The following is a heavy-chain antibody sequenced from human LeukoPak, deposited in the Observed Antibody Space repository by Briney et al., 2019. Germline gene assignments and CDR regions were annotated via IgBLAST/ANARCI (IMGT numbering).Heavy chain of an antibody. CDR2: IYDSGST. CDR3: ARAVGAATSNDY. Sequence: PSETLSLTCTVSGGSISSSYYYWGWIRQPPGKGLEWIGSIYDSGSTYYNPPLKSRVTISVDTSKNQFSLKLSSVTAADTAVYYCARAVGAATSNDYWGQGTLVTVSS. CDR1: GGSISSSYYY. J-gene: IGHJ4*02. D-gene: IGHD2-15*01. V-gene: IGHV4-39*07.